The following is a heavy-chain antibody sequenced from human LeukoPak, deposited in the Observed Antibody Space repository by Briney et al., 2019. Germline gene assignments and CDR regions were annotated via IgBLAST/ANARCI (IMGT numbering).Heavy chain of an antibody. J-gene: IGHJ6*03. CDR3: ARQYSSGWYSVHYYYYMDV. D-gene: IGHD6-19*01. V-gene: IGHV4-59*01. CDR2: IYYSGST. CDR1: GGSISSYY. Sequence: PSETLSLTCTVSGGSISSYYWSWIRQPPGKGLEWIGYIYYSGSTNYNPSLKSRVTISVDTSKNQFSLKLSSVTAADTAVYYCARQYSSGWYSVHYYYYMDVWGKGTTVTVSS.